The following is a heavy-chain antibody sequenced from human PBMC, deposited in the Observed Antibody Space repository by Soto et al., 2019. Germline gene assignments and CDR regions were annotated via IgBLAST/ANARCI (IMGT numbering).Heavy chain of an antibody. CDR1: GGSISSSSYY. CDR2: IFYSGST. V-gene: IGHV4-39*01. J-gene: IGHJ3*02. D-gene: IGHD6-25*01. Sequence: PSETLSLTCTVSGGSISSSSYYWGWIRQPPGKGLEWIGNIFYSGSTYYNPSLQSRVTISGDTSKTQFSLKLRSVTAADTAVYYCARPLPPGRSDRPGAFEIWGQGTMVTVSS. CDR3: ARPLPPGRSDRPGAFEI.